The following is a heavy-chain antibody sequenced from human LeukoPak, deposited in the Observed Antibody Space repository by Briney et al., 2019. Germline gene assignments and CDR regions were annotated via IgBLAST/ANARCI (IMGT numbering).Heavy chain of an antibody. D-gene: IGHD2-15*01. J-gene: IGHJ4*02. CDR1: GFTISNAW. V-gene: IGHV3-15*01. Sequence: GGSLRLSCAASGFTISNAWISWVRQAPGKGLEWVGRIKSKTDGGTTDYAAPVKGRFTISRDDSKNTLYLQMNSLKTEDTAVYYCTTDEECSGGSCYSSGFDYWGQGTLVTVSS. CDR2: IKSKTDGGTT. CDR3: TTDEECSGGSCYSSGFDY.